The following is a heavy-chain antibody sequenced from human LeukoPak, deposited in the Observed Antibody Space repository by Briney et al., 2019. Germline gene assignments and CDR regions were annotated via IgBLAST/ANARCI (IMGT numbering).Heavy chain of an antibody. Sequence: GRSLRLSCAASGFTFSSYGMHWVRQAPGKGLEWVAVIWDDGSNKYYADSVKGRFTISRDNSKSTLYLQMDSLRAEDTAVYYCGRDAFRYYDSSDGGFDRWGQGTLVTVCS. CDR3: GRDAFRYYDSSDGGFDR. V-gene: IGHV3-33*01. CDR1: GFTFSSYG. CDR2: IWDDGSNK. J-gene: IGHJ5*02. D-gene: IGHD3-22*01.